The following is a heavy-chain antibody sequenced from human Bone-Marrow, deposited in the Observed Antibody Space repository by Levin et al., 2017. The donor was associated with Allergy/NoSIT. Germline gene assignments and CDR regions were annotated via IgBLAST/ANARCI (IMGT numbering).Heavy chain of an antibody. J-gene: IGHJ4*02. D-gene: IGHD3-9*01. CDR2: ISSYYGNP. V-gene: IGHV1-18*01. CDR3: ARDFGGDILTSYYFPGMDC. CDR1: GYDFDTYG. Sequence: ASVKVSCAASGYDFDTYGITWVRLAPGQGLEWVGWISSYYGNPKYAQKLQGRVTITTDRSTATAYMELRNLRDDDTAVYYCARDFGGDILTSYYFPGMDCWGQGTLVTVSS.